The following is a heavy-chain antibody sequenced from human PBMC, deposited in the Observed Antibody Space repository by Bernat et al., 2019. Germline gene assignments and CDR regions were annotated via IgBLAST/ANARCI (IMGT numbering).Heavy chain of an antibody. CDR3: ARDLPIYCSGGSCYPSEAFDI. V-gene: IGHV3-21*05. CDR2: ISSSSSYI. Sequence: EVQLVESGGGLVKPGGSLRLSCAASGFTFSSYSMNWVRQAPGKGLEWVSYISSSSSYIYYADSVKGRFTISRDNAKNSLYLQMNSLRAEDTAVYYCARDLPIYCSGGSCYPSEAFDIWGQGTMVTVSS. CDR1: GFTFSSYS. J-gene: IGHJ3*02. D-gene: IGHD2-15*01.